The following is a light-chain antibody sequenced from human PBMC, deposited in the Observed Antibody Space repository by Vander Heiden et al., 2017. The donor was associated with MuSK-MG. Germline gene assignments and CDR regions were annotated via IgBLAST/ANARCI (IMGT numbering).Light chain of an antibody. CDR3: QQHSNWPLT. Sequence: ETVMPQSPVTLSVSPGERAPLPCRASQRVGNNYLAWYQQTPGQAPRLLLSCACTRATGIPARFSGSGSGTDFTLTISSLQSEDFAVYYCQQHSNWPLTFGPGTKVEIK. J-gene: IGKJ1*01. CDR1: QRVGNN. CDR2: CAC. V-gene: IGKV3-15*01.